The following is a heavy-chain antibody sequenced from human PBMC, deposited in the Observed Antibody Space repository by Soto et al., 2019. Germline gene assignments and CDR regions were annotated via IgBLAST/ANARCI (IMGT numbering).Heavy chain of an antibody. CDR3: ARPPGIAAGWYYSMDV. V-gene: IGHV6-1*01. J-gene: IGHJ6*02. CDR1: GDSVASNSAA. CDR2: TYYRSKWYT. D-gene: IGHD6-13*01. Sequence: SQTLSLTCAISGDSVASNSAAWNWIRQSPSRGLEWLGRTYYRSKWYTDYAESVKSRITINPDTSKNQVSLQLKSVTPEDTAVYYCARPPGIAAGWYYSMDVWGQGTTVTVSS.